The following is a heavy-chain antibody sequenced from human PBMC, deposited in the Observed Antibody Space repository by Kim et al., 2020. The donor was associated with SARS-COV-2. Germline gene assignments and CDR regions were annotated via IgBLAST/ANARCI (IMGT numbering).Heavy chain of an antibody. V-gene: IGHV3-23*01. J-gene: IGHJ4*02. CDR2: ISGSGGST. D-gene: IGHD3-9*01. CDR1: GFTFSSYA. Sequence: GGSLRLSCAASGFTFSSYAMSWVRQAPGKGLEWVSAISGSGGSTYYADSVKGRFTISRDNSKNTLYLQMNSLRAEDTAVYYCAKDSLYDILTGNPYYFDYWGQGTLVTVSS. CDR3: AKDSLYDILTGNPYYFDY.